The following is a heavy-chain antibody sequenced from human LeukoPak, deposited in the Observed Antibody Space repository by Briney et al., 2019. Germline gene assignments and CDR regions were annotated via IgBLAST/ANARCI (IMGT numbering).Heavy chain of an antibody. Sequence: GGSLRLSCAASGFTFSSYEMNWVRQAPGKGLEWVSYISSSGSTIYYADSVKGRLTISRDNAKNSLYLQMNSLRAEDTAVYYCARDSPSDYGDYGTYDYWGQGTLVTVSS. J-gene: IGHJ4*02. CDR3: ARDSPSDYGDYGTYDY. CDR1: GFTFSSYE. D-gene: IGHD4-17*01. CDR2: ISSSGSTI. V-gene: IGHV3-48*03.